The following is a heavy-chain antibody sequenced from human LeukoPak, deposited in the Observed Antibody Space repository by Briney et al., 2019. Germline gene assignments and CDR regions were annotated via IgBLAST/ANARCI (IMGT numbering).Heavy chain of an antibody. CDR1: GGSISSYY. Sequence: SETLSLTCAVSGGSISSYYWSWIRQPPGKGLEWIGYIYYSGSTNYNPSLKSRVTISVDTSKNQFSLKLSSVTAADTAVYYCASSTVTTTRYYGMDVWGQGTTVTVSS. CDR2: IYYSGST. V-gene: IGHV4-59*08. D-gene: IGHD4-17*01. CDR3: ASSTVTTTRYYGMDV. J-gene: IGHJ6*02.